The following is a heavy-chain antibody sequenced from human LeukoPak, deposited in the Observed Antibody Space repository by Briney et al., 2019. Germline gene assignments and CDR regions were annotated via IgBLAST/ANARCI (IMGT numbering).Heavy chain of an antibody. D-gene: IGHD6-19*01. Sequence: GRSLRLSCAASGFTSSNYAMHWVRQAPGKGLEWVAFISSDESDKYYADSVKGRFTISRDNSKNTLYLQMNSLRAEDTAVYYCARDISGWYSGGYFRMDVWAKGPRSPSP. CDR1: GFTSSNYA. V-gene: IGHV3-30-3*01. J-gene: IGHJ6*02. CDR3: ARDISGWYSGGYFRMDV. CDR2: ISSDESDK.